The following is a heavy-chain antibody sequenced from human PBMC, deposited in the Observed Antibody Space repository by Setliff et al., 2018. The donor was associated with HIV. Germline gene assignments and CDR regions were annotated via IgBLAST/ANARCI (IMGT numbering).Heavy chain of an antibody. CDR3: ARDVGQWLVRNYVDV. CDR1: GYSFIDYY. CDR2: INPNSGGT. J-gene: IGHJ6*03. Sequence: GASVKVSCKASGYSFIDYYMHWVRQAPGQGLEWMGWINPNSGGTNYAQNFQGRVTMTRDTSINTAYMELSRLRSDDTAVYYCARDVGQWLVRNYVDVWGKGTTVTVSS. D-gene: IGHD6-19*01. V-gene: IGHV1-2*02.